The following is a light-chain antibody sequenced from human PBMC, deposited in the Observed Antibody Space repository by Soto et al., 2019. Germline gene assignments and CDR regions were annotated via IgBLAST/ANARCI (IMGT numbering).Light chain of an antibody. CDR2: GAS. CDR1: QGVSSN. J-gene: IGKJ1*01. CDR3: HQYNNWPPWT. Sequence: EIVMTQSPATLSVSPGERATLSCRASQGVSSNLAWYQQKPGQAPRLLIYGASTRATGIPARFSGSGSGTEFTLTISSLQSEDYAVYYCHQYNNWPPWTFGQGTKVDIK. V-gene: IGKV3-15*01.